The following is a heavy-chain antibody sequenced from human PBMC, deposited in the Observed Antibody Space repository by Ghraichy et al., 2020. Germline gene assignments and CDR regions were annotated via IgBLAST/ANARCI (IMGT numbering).Heavy chain of an antibody. J-gene: IGHJ4*02. Sequence: GGSLRLSCAASGFTFDDYSMHWVRQPPGKGLEWVSLINRNGGTKYYADSVKGRFTISRDNSENSLYLQMNSLRVEDTALYYCVKERLGSKFVLDYWGQGTLVTVSS. D-gene: IGHD3-10*01. V-gene: IGHV3-43*01. CDR1: GFTFDDYS. CDR3: VKERLGSKFVLDY. CDR2: INRNGGTK.